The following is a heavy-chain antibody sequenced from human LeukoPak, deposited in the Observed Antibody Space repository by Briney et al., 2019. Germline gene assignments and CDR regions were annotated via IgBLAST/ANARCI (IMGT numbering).Heavy chain of an antibody. V-gene: IGHV3-30*02. CDR2: IRDDGTNH. J-gene: IGHJ2*01. CDR3: ASEVATYWYFDL. D-gene: IGHD5-12*01. Sequence: GGSLRLSCAASGFPFSNYDMHWVRQAPGKGLEWVAFIRDDGTNHHYADSVKGRFTISRDNSKNTLYLQMNSLRAEDTAVYYCASEVATYWYFDLWGRGTLVTVSS. CDR1: GFPFSNYD.